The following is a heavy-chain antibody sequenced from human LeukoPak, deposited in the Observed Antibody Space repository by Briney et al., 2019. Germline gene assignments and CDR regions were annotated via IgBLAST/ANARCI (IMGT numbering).Heavy chain of an antibody. J-gene: IGHJ4*02. D-gene: IGHD2-2*01. CDR1: GGSISSYY. Sequence: PSETLSLTCTVSGGSISSYYWSWIRQPPGKGLEWIGYIYYSGSTNHNPSLKSRVTISVDTSKNQFSLKLSSVTAADTAVYYCARQKYLPDYWGQGTLVTVSS. CDR2: IYYSGST. V-gene: IGHV4-59*08. CDR3: ARQKYLPDY.